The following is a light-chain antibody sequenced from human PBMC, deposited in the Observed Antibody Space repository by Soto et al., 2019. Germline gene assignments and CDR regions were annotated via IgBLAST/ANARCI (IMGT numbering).Light chain of an antibody. CDR1: QSVSSSY. J-gene: IGKJ4*01. Sequence: EIVLTQSPGTLSLSPGERATLSCRASQSVSSSYLAWYQQKPGQGPRLLIYGASSRATGIPARVSGSGSGTDFTLTISRLEPEDFAMYYCQQYFTSPLTFGGGTKVDIK. V-gene: IGKV3-20*01. CDR3: QQYFTSPLT. CDR2: GAS.